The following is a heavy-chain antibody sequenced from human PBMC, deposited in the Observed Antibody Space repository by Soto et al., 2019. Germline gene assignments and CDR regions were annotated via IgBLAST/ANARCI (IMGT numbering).Heavy chain of an antibody. Sequence: SVKVSCKASGGTFSSYAISWVRQAPGQGLEWMGGIIPIFGTANYAQKFQGRVTITADESTSTAYMELSSLRSEDTAVYYCARDEGTVTTRYYYYGMDVWGQGTTVTVS. CDR1: GGTFSSYA. CDR3: ARDEGTVTTRYYYYGMDV. V-gene: IGHV1-69*13. D-gene: IGHD4-17*01. J-gene: IGHJ6*02. CDR2: IIPIFGTA.